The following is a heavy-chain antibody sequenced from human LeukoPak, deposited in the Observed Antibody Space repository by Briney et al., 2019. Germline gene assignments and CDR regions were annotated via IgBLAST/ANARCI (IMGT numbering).Heavy chain of an antibody. CDR1: GFTFSSYA. V-gene: IGHV3-30-3*01. CDR2: ISYDGSNK. Sequence: GGSLRLSCAASGFTFSSYAMHWVRQAPGKGLEWVAVISYDGSNKYYADSVKGRFTISRDNSKNTLYLQMNSLRAEDTAVYYCAKGVLGYCTNGVCRTNAFDIWGQGTMVTVSS. J-gene: IGHJ3*02. D-gene: IGHD2-8*01. CDR3: AKGVLGYCTNGVCRTNAFDI.